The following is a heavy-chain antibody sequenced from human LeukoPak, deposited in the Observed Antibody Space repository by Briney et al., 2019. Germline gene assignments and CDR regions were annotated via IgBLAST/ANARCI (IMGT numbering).Heavy chain of an antibody. V-gene: IGHV1-2*02. J-gene: IGHJ4*02. CDR3: AREASTVDYEY. Sequence: ASVKVSCKASGYTLTGYYMHWVRQAPGQGPEWTGWINPNSGGTNYAQKFQGRVTMTRDTSISTAYMELSRLRSDDTAVYYCAREASTVDYEYWGPGTLVTVSS. D-gene: IGHD4-23*01. CDR2: INPNSGGT. CDR1: GYTLTGYY.